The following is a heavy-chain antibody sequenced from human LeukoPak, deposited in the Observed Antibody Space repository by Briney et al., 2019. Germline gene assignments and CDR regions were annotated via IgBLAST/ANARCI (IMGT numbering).Heavy chain of an antibody. D-gene: IGHD3-22*01. CDR1: GGSISSSSYY. CDR3: ARRVGVVITIGYFDY. CDR2: IYYSGST. J-gene: IGHJ4*02. V-gene: IGHV4-39*01. Sequence: SETLSLTCSVSGGSISSSSYYWGWLRQPPGKGLEWIGSIYYSGSTYYNPSLKSRVTISVDTSKNQFSLKLSSVTAADTAVYYCARRVGVVITIGYFDYWGQGTLVTVSS.